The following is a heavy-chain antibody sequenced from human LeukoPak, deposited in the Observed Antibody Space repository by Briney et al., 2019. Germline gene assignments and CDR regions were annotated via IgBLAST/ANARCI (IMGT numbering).Heavy chain of an antibody. J-gene: IGHJ4*02. Sequence: ASVKVSCKASGYIFTTYYMHWVRQAPGQGLEWMGIIHPSSGGTGYAQKFLGSVTMTRDTSTSTVYMALTSLRSEDTAVYFCAREVGVGDNHFDYWGQGTQVAVSS. V-gene: IGHV1-46*01. D-gene: IGHD1-26*01. CDR3: AREVGVGDNHFDY. CDR2: IHPSSGGT. CDR1: GYIFTTYY.